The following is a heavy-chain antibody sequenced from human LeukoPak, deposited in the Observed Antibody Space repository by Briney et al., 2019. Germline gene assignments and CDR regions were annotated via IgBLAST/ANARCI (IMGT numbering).Heavy chain of an antibody. Sequence: SVKVSCKASGYTFTSYYMHWVRQAPGQGLEWMGGIIPIFGTANYAQKFQGRVTITADESTSTAYMELSSLRSEDTAVYYCARGRTYSGSYFGYWGQGTLVTVSS. CDR2: IIPIFGTA. J-gene: IGHJ4*02. CDR3: ARGRTYSGSYFGY. CDR1: GYTFTSYY. V-gene: IGHV1-69*13. D-gene: IGHD1-26*01.